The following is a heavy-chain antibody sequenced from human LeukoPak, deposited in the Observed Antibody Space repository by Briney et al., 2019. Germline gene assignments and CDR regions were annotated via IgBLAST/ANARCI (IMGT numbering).Heavy chain of an antibody. Sequence: GGSLRLSCAASGFTFSSYSMNWVRQAPGKGLEWVSYITSSSNTIYYADSVKGRFTISRDNAKNSLYLQMNSLRAEDTAVYYCARRGAVAGTTDYWGQGTLVSVSS. CDR3: ARRGAVAGTTDY. J-gene: IGHJ4*02. V-gene: IGHV3-48*04. CDR2: ITSSSNTI. D-gene: IGHD6-19*01. CDR1: GFTFSSYS.